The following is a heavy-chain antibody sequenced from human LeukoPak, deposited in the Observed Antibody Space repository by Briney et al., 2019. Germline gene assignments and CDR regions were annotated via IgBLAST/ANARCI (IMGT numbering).Heavy chain of an antibody. CDR3: ARGYSSGWPDF. CDR2: IYGGGSK. CDR1: GFTVSTSY. V-gene: IGHV3-53*01. J-gene: IGHJ4*02. D-gene: IGHD6-25*01. Sequence: GGSLRLSCAASGFTVSTSYMNWVRQAPGKGLEWVSVIYGGGSKYYADSGRGRLTISRDNSKNTLYLQMNSLRAEDTAVYFCARGYSSGWPDFWGQGTPVTVSS.